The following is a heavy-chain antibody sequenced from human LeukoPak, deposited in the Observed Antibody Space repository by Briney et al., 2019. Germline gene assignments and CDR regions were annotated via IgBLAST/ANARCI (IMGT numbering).Heavy chain of an antibody. Sequence: SETLSLTCSVSGASISSGSNYWGWIRQPPGKTLEWIGSIYSSGSTYYNSSLQSRVTISIDTSKNQISLRLTSVTATDTAMYYCARQTGSGLFTLPGGQGTLVTVSS. CDR1: GASISSGSNY. CDR2: IYSSGST. J-gene: IGHJ4*02. V-gene: IGHV4-39*01. CDR3: ARQTGSGLFTLP. D-gene: IGHD3/OR15-3a*01.